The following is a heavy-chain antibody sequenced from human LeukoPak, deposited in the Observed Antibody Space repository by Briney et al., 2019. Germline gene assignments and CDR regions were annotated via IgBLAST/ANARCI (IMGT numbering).Heavy chain of an antibody. CDR2: IYPGDSDT. CDR1: GYSFSSYW. V-gene: IGHV5-51*01. D-gene: IGHD5-12*01. Sequence: GESLKISCKGYGYSFSSYWIGWVRQMPGKGLEWMGIIYPGDSDTRYSPSFQGQVAISADKSISTAYLQWSSLKASDTAMYYCARWAREEGYGDYWGQGTLVTVSS. CDR3: ARWAREEGYGDY. J-gene: IGHJ4*02.